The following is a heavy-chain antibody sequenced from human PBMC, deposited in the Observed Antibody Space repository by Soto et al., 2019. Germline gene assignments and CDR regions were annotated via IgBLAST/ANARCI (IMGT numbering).Heavy chain of an antibody. D-gene: IGHD3-10*01. CDR2: INHSGNP. CDR3: ARGWYREASGSAFDI. J-gene: IGHJ3*02. V-gene: IGHV4-34*01. CDR1: GGTFNGYY. Sequence: QVQLQQWGAGLLKPSETLSLTCAVYGGTFNGYYWSWIRQPPGKGLGWIGEINHSGNPNPIPSLRSRNTISVDTSNNQCTLNLSSMTAADTDVYYCARGWYREASGSAFDIWGQGTTVTVSS.